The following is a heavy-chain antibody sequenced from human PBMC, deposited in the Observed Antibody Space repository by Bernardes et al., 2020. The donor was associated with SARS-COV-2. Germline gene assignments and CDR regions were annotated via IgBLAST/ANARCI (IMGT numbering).Heavy chain of an antibody. D-gene: IGHD2-2*01. CDR1: GYTFTSYG. V-gene: IGHV1-2*06. CDR3: ARPCLGSSTSCYGGDWFDP. CDR2: INPNSGGT. Sequence: ASVKVSCKASGYTFTSYGISWVRQAPGQGLEWMGRINPNSGGTNYAQKFQGRVTMTRDTSISTAYMELSRLRSDDTAVYYCARPCLGSSTSCYGGDWFDPWGQGTLVTVSS. J-gene: IGHJ5*02.